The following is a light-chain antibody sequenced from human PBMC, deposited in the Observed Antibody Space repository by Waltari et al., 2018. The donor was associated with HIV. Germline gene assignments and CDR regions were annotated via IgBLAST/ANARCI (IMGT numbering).Light chain of an antibody. V-gene: IGLV1-51*01. Sequence: QSVLTQPPSVSAAPGQKVTISCSGSSSNIGKNYVSWYQQFPETAPKLLIYDTNTLPSGIPYRFSGSKSGTSATLGISGLQTGDEADYYCGTWDDSLSVVWVFGGGTKLTVL. CDR2: DTN. CDR1: SSNIGKNY. CDR3: GTWDDSLSVVWV. J-gene: IGLJ3*02.